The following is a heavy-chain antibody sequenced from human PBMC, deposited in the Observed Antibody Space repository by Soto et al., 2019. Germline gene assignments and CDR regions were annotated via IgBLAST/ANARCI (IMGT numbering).Heavy chain of an antibody. CDR2: IYTSGST. CDR3: ARETEIAVADP. CDR1: GGSISSYY. D-gene: IGHD6-19*01. V-gene: IGHV4-4*07. J-gene: IGHJ5*02. Sequence: SETLSLTCTVSGGSISSYYWSWIRQPAGKGLEWVGRIYTSGSTNYNPSLKSRVTMSVDTSKNQFSLELSSVTAADTAVYYCARETEIAVADPWGQGTLVTVSS.